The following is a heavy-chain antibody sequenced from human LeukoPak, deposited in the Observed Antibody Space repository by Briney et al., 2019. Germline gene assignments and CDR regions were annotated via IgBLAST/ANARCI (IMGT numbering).Heavy chain of an antibody. CDR3: AVAGSSGYFDY. CDR2: KWYDGSNK. V-gene: IGHV3-33*01. D-gene: IGHD3-22*01. Sequence: GRSLRLSCAASGFTFSSYGMHWVRQAPGKGLEWVAVKWYDGSNKYYADSVKGRFTISRDNSKNTLYLQMNSLRAEDTAVYYCAVAGSSGYFDYWGQGTLVTVSS. J-gene: IGHJ4*02. CDR1: GFTFSSYG.